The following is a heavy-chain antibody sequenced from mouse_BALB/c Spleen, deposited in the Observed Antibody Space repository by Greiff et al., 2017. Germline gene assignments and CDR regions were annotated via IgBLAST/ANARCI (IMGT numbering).Heavy chain of an antibody. V-gene: IGHV5-6-5*01. CDR1: GFTFSSYA. J-gene: IGHJ4*01. D-gene: IGHD3-3*01. CDR3: ARALRGMDY. CDR2: ISSGGST. Sequence: DVKLVESGGGLVKPGGSLKLSCAASGFTFSSYAMSWVRQTPEKRLEWVATISSGGSTYYPDSVKGRFTISRDNSRNILYLQMNSLRSEDTAMYYCARALRGMDYWGQGTSVTVSS.